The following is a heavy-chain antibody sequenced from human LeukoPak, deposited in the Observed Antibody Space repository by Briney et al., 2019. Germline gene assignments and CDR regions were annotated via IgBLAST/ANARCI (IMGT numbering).Heavy chain of an antibody. Sequence: GESLKISCKGSGYSFTSYWIGWVRQTPGKGLEWMGIIYPGDSDTRYSPSFQGQVTISADKSISTAYLQWSSLKASDTAMYYCARPGPVGATTVDAFDIWGQGTMVTVSS. J-gene: IGHJ3*02. V-gene: IGHV5-51*01. D-gene: IGHD1-26*01. CDR3: ARPGPVGATTVDAFDI. CDR2: IYPGDSDT. CDR1: GYSFTSYW.